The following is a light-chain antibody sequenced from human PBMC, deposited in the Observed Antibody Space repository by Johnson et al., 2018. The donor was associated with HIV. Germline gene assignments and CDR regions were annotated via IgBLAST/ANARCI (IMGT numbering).Light chain of an antibody. CDR1: SSNIGNHY. Sequence: QSVLTQPPSVSAAPGQKVTISCSGTSSNIGNHYVSWYQLLPGTAPKLLIYDNNQRPSGIPDRFSDSKSGTSATLGITGLQTGDEVDYYCGTWDSSLSTYVFGSGTKVTVL. J-gene: IGLJ1*01. CDR2: DNN. CDR3: GTWDSSLSTYV. V-gene: IGLV1-51*01.